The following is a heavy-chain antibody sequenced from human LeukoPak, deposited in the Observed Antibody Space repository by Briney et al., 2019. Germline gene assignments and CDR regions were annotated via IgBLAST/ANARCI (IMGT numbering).Heavy chain of an antibody. CDR3: ARDDEGSDYYNYYYYLDG. V-gene: IGHV3-48*01. CDR1: GFTFSSYS. CDR2: ISSSSSTI. D-gene: IGHD1-26*01. J-gene: IGHJ6*03. Sequence: GGSLRLSCAASGFTFSSYSMNWVRQAPGKGLEWVSYISSSSSTIYYADSVKGRFTISRDNAKNSLYLQMNSLRAEDTAVYYCARDDEGSDYYNYYYYLDGWGKGTTVTVSS.